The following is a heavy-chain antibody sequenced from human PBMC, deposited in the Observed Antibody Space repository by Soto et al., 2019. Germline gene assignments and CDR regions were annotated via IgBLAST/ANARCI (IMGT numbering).Heavy chain of an antibody. J-gene: IGHJ6*02. D-gene: IGHD3-16*01. V-gene: IGHV3-7*01. CDR1: GFTFSSYW. Sequence: EVQLVESGGGLVQPGGSLRLSCTASGFTFSSYWMSWVRQAPGKGLEWVANIKHDGSEKNYVDSVKGRFTISTDNAKNSVFLQMNSLRAEDTAVSYCARQGGRRTYYYYYGMDVLGQGTTVTVSS. CDR2: IKHDGSEK. CDR3: ARQGGRRTYYYYYGMDV.